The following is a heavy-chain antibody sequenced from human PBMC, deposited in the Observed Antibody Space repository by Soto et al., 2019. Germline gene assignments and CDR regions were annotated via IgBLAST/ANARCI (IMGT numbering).Heavy chain of an antibody. J-gene: IGHJ4*02. CDR3: AKVLLTYTSGWYHPHFDY. V-gene: IGHV3-30*18. CDR2: VSNDGSNK. Sequence: QVQLVESGGGVVQPGRSLRLSCAASGFTFSSYVMHWVRQAPGKGLEWVAVVSNDGSNKDYADSVRGRFTISRDNSKNTLYLQMNSLRAEDTAVYYCAKVLLTYTSGWYHPHFDYWGQRTLVTVSS. D-gene: IGHD6-19*01. CDR1: GFTFSSYV.